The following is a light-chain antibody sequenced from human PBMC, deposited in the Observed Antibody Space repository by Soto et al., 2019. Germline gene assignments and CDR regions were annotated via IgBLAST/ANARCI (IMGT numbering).Light chain of an antibody. CDR1: SSNIGSNF. CDR2: RNN. CDR3: AAWDDSLSVV. Sequence: QSVLTQPPSASGTPGQRVTLSCSGSSSNIGSNFVYWYQQLPGTAPKLLIFRNNQRPSGVPDRFSGSKSGTSASLAISGRRSEDEADYYCAAWDDSLSVVFGGGTKLTVL. J-gene: IGLJ2*01. V-gene: IGLV1-47*01.